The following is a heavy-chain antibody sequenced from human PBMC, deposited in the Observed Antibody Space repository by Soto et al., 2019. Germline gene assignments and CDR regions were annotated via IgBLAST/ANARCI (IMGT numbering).Heavy chain of an antibody. CDR1: GYTFTSFA. V-gene: IGHV1-3*01. CDR3: ARSRGAPGFFDY. J-gene: IGHJ4*02. Sequence: QVQLVQSGAEVKKPAASVKVSCKTSGYTFTSFAMHWVRQAPGQRLEWMGWINPGNDRAKYSQKLQGRVTITRDTSASTVYMEVTSLRSEDTAVYYCARSRGAPGFFDYWGQGTLVTVSS. CDR2: INPGNDRA. D-gene: IGHD3-10*01.